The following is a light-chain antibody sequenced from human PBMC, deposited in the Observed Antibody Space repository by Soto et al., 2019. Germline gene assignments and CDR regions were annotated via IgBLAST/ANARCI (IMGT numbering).Light chain of an antibody. Sequence: EILMTRSPDTLSLSPGERATLSCWASHSVTTHLAWFQQRPGQTPRLLIYDASTRAPGIPARFSGRGSGADFTLTISSLEPEDFAVYYCQQRSDSITFGQGTRLEIK. CDR3: QQRSDSIT. CDR1: HSVTTH. J-gene: IGKJ5*01. CDR2: DAS. V-gene: IGKV3-11*01.